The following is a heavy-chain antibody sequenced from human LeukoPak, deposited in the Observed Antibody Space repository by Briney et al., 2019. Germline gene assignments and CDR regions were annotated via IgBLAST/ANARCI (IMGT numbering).Heavy chain of an antibody. V-gene: IGHV3-23*01. J-gene: IGHJ4*02. CDR1: GFTFRSYA. CDR2: ISSSGGTT. D-gene: IGHD3-10*01. CDR3: AKAVSTYGSGSYPFDH. Sequence: PGGSLRLSCAASGFTFRSYAMSWVSQAPGRGLEWVSAISSSGGTTYYADSVKGRFTISRDNSRNTLYLQMNSLRAEDTAVFYCAKAVSTYGSGSYPFDHWGQGTLVTVSS.